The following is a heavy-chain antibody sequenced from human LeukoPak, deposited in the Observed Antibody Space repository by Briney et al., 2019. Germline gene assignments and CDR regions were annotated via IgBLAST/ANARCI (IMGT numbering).Heavy chain of an antibody. CDR3: AKEIAAAANWFDP. V-gene: IGHV3-33*06. D-gene: IGHD6-13*01. J-gene: IGHJ5*02. CDR2: IWYDGSNK. Sequence: GGSLRLSCAASGFTFSSYGMHWVRQAPGKGLEWVAVIWYDGSNKYYADSVKGRFTISRDNSKNTLYLQMNSLRAEDTAVYYCAKEIAAAANWFDPWGQGNLVTVSS. CDR1: GFTFSSYG.